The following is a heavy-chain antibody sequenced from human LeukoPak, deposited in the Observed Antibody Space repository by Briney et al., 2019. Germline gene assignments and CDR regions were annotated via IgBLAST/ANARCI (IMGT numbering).Heavy chain of an antibody. D-gene: IGHD3-9*01. CDR3: ARDRSYYDILTGYYPHHDY. J-gene: IGHJ4*02. V-gene: IGHV3-11*05. CDR1: GFTFSDYY. CDR2: ISSSSSYT. Sequence: PGGSLRLSCAASGFTFSDYYMSWIRQAPGKGLEWVSYISSSSSYTNYADSVKGRFTIFRDNAKNSLYLQMNSLRAEDTAVYYCARDRSYYDILTGYYPHHDYWGQGTLVTVSS.